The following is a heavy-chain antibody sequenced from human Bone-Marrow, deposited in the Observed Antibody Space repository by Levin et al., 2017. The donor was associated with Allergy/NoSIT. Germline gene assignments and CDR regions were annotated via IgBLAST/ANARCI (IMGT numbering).Heavy chain of an antibody. J-gene: IGHJ4*02. V-gene: IGHV1-46*01. D-gene: IGHD4-17*01. CDR2: INPNGGRT. CDR1: GYTFTSYH. Sequence: ASVKVSCKTSGYTFTSYHLHWIRQAPGQGLQWLGKINPNGGRTTYAQKFQGRLTLSRDMSTATVYMQLNSLTFDDTAVYYCARSSRTTRDRDLLLVLGSWGPGTLVTVSS. CDR3: ARSSRTTRDRDLLLVLGS.